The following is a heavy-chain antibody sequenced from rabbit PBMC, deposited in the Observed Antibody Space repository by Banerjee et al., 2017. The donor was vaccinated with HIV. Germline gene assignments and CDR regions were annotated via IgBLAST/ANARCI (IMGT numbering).Heavy chain of an antibody. D-gene: IGHD2-1*01. J-gene: IGHJ4*01. Sequence: QEQLVESGGGLVTLGGSLTLTCTASGFSFSSSYWICWVRQAPGKGLELIACIYASSGSTYYANWAKGRFTISKTSSTTVTLQMTSLTAADTATYFCARDVIGDGRPFSLWGPGTLVTVS. CDR2: IYASSGST. CDR3: ARDVIGDGRPFSL. CDR1: GFSFSSSYW. V-gene: IGHV1S45*01.